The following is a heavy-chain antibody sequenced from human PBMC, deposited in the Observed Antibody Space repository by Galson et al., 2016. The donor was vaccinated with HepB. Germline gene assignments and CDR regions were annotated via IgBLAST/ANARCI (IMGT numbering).Heavy chain of an antibody. D-gene: IGHD5-18*01. Sequence: SVKVSCKASGFTFTSSAVQWVRQARGQRLEWIGWIVVGSGKTYYAQNFQERVTITRDKSTSTPYMELSSLRSQDTAVYYCASAVQYSYGYFVSEDYYYGMDVWGQGTTVTVSS. CDR2: IVVGSGKT. V-gene: IGHV1-58*01. J-gene: IGHJ6*02. CDR1: GFTFTSSA. CDR3: ASAVQYSYGYFVSEDYYYGMDV.